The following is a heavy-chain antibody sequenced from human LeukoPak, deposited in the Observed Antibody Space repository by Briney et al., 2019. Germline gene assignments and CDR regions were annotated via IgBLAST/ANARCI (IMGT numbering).Heavy chain of an antibody. J-gene: IGHJ4*02. Sequence: ASVKVSCKASGYNFTTYYMHWVRQAPGQGLEWMGIINPSLGSTRYAQKFQGRVTMTRDTSISTAYMELSRLTSDDTAVYYCARANSGSYYNYWGQGTLVTVSS. V-gene: IGHV1-46*01. CDR2: INPSLGST. CDR1: GYNFTTYY. D-gene: IGHD1-26*01. CDR3: ARANSGSYYNY.